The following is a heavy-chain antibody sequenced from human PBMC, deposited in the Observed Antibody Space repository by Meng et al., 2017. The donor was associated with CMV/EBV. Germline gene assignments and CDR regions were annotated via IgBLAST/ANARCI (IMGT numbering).Heavy chain of an antibody. J-gene: IGHJ4*02. CDR1: GGTFSSYA. CDR3: ASIAARPGVGSNY. CDR2: IIPIFGTA. D-gene: IGHD6-6*01. Sequence: SVKVSCKASGGTFSSYAISWVRQAPGQGLEWMGGIIPIFGTANYAQKFQGRVTITTDESTSTANVELSSLRSEDTAVYYCASIAARPGVGSNYWGQGTLVTVSS. V-gene: IGHV1-69*05.